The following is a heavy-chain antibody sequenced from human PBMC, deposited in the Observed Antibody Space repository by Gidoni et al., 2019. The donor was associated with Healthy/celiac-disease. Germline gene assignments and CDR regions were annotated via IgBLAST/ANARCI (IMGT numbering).Heavy chain of an antibody. CDR3: AARLRDYYGSGSRYYYYYGMDV. CDR2: IVVGSGNT. J-gene: IGHJ6*02. CDR1: GFPFTSSA. Sequence: QMQLVQSGPEVKKPGTSVKVSCKASGFPFTSSAMQWVRQARGQRLEWIGWIVVGSGNTNYAQKFQERVTITRDMSTSTAYMELSSLRSEDTAVYHCAARLRDYYGSGSRYYYYYGMDVWGQGTTVTVSS. D-gene: IGHD3-10*01. V-gene: IGHV1-58*02.